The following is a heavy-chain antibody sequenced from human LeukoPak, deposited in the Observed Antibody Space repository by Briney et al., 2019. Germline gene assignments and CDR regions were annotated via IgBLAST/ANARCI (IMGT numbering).Heavy chain of an antibody. CDR1: GFTVSSNY. Sequence: PGGSLRLSCAASGFTVSSNYMSWVRQAPGKGLEWVSVIYSGGSTYYADSVKGRFTISRDNSKNTLYLQMNSLRAEDTAVYYCARRSGTAMTTVTSGPNWSFDLWGRGTLVTVSS. CDR2: IYSGGST. CDR3: ARRSGTAMTTVTSGPNWSFDL. V-gene: IGHV3-53*01. D-gene: IGHD4-17*01. J-gene: IGHJ2*01.